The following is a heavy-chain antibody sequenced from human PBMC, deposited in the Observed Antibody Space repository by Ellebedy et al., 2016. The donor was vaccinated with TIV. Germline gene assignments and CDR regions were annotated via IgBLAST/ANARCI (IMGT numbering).Heavy chain of an antibody. V-gene: IGHV3-21*01. CDR2: IGRRGAST. Sequence: GESLKISCAASGFTFNNYDLNWVRQAPGKGLEWVSSIGRRGASTYYADSVKGRFTISRDNAKKSLFLQMSSLGFEDTAVYYCARGVDYWGQGTLVSVSS. J-gene: IGHJ4*02. CDR3: ARGVDY. CDR1: GFTFNNYD.